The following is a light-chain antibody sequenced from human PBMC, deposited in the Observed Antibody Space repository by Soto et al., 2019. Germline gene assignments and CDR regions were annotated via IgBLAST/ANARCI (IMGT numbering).Light chain of an antibody. J-gene: IGKJ1*01. CDR3: QQYNSYSRT. CDR1: QRISSW. Sequence: IQMTQSPSTLSASVGDRVTITCRASQRISSWLAWYQQKPGKAPKLLIYKASSLESGVPSRFSGSGSGTEFTLTISSLQPDDFATYYCQQYNSYSRTFGQGTKVEIK. CDR2: KAS. V-gene: IGKV1-5*03.